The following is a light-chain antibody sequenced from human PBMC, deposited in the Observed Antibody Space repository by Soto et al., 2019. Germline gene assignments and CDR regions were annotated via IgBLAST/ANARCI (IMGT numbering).Light chain of an antibody. CDR3: QQYRSSPPLT. CDR1: QSVRSN. Sequence: ELVMTQSPATLSVSPGERATLSCRASQSVRSNLAWYQQKPGQAPRLLISGASSRATGSAVRCSGSGSVTDCTLTISRLEPEDFAVYDCQQYRSSPPLTFGGGTKVDIK. J-gene: IGKJ4*01. V-gene: IGKV3-20*01. CDR2: GAS.